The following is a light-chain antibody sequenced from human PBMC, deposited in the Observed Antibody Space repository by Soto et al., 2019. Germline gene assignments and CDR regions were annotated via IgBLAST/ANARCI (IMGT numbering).Light chain of an antibody. CDR1: SSDVGGYKY. Sequence: QSALTQPASVSGSPGQSITISCTGTSSDVGGYKYVSWYQQHPGKAPKLMIYEVSNRPSGASNRFSGSKSGNTASLTISGLQAEDEADYYCSSYTSSSTWVFGGGTKVTVL. CDR2: EVS. CDR3: SSYTSSSTWV. J-gene: IGLJ3*02. V-gene: IGLV2-14*01.